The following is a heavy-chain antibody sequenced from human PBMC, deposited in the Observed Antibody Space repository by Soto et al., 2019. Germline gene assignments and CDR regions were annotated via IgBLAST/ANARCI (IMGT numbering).Heavy chain of an antibody. CDR2: IYHSGST. Sequence: QVQLQESGPGLVKPSGTLSLTCAVSGGSISSSNWWSWVRQPPGKGLEWIGEIYHSGSTNYNPSLKSPXXRXVXXSMNQSALKLSSVTPANRAVYYLSSRGWGSDGIDVWGRGTTGTACS. CDR1: GGSISSSNW. CDR3: SSRGWGSDGIDV. J-gene: IGHJ6*02. V-gene: IGHV4-4*02. D-gene: IGHD3-16*01.